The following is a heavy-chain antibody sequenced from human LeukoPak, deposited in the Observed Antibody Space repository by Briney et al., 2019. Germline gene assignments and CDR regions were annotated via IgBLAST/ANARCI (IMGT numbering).Heavy chain of an antibody. D-gene: IGHD3-10*01. CDR3: ARVSSLWSFDY. Sequence: GGSLRLSCAASGFTFSTHWMHWVRQTPGKGLVWVSRISPDGSRTAYADSVTGRFTISKDNARDTLYFQLNSLGAEDTAVYYCARVSSLWSFDYWGQGTLVTVSS. J-gene: IGHJ4*02. V-gene: IGHV3-74*01. CDR1: GFTFSTHW. CDR2: ISPDGSRT.